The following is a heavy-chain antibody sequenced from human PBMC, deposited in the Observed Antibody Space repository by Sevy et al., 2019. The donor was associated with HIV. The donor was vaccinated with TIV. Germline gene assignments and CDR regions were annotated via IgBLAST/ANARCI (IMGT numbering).Heavy chain of an antibody. D-gene: IGHD6-13*01. J-gene: IGHJ5*02. Sequence: GGSLRLSCAASGFTFSTYSMSWVRQAPGKELEWVSTINAGGSSIYYADSVKGRFTISRDNSNNALYLQMNSLRADDRAVYYGARYLPTPGTGCLDPWGQGTRVTVSA. CDR1: GFTFSTYS. V-gene: IGHV3-23*01. CDR2: INAGGSSI. CDR3: ARYLPTPGTGCLDP.